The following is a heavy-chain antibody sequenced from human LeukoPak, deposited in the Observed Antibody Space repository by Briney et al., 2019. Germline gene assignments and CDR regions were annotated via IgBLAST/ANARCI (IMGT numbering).Heavy chain of an antibody. D-gene: IGHD6-19*01. V-gene: IGHV7-4-1*02. CDR1: GYTFTSYA. J-gene: IGHJ4*02. Sequence: ASVKVSCRASGYTFTSYAMNWVRHAPGQGLEWRGWINTNTGHPTYAQGFTGRYVFPLDISVSTAYLQISSLKAEDTAVYYCARSLTSGWAFDYWGRGTRVTVSS. CDR2: INTNTGHP. CDR3: ARSLTSGWAFDY.